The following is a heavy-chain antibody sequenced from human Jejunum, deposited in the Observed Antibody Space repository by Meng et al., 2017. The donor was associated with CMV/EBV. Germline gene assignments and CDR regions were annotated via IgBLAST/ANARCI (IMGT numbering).Heavy chain of an antibody. CDR1: GDSVSSIGAI. J-gene: IGHJ4*02. Sequence: QLQQSGPGLVKPSQTLSLTCAISGDSVSSIGAIWNWIRQSPSRGLEWLGKTYYRSKWYNDYAPSVKSRITVKPDTSKNQFSLKLTSVTAADTATYYCARDPTPDGSDYWGRGTLVTVSS. CDR2: TYYRSKWYN. D-gene: IGHD3-10*01. V-gene: IGHV6-1*01. CDR3: ARDPTPDGSDY.